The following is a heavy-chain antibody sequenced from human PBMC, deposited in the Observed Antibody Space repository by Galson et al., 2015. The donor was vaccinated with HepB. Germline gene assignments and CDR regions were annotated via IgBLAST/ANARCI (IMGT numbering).Heavy chain of an antibody. J-gene: IGHJ4*02. D-gene: IGHD3-22*01. CDR3: AKGSFFGYYDSSDSSSDF. CDR1: GLAFSSYA. Sequence: SLRLSCAASGLAFSSYAMSWVRQAPGKGLEWVSGISSGGHNTYYADSVKGRFTISRDNSKNALYLRMNSLRAEDTAVYYCAKGSFFGYYDSSDSSSDFWGQGTLVTVSS. CDR2: ISSGGHNT. V-gene: IGHV3-23*01.